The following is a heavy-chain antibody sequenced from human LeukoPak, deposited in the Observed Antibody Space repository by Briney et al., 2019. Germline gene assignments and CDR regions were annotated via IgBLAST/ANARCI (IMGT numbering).Heavy chain of an antibody. J-gene: IGHJ3*02. CDR3: ARGPRGYDSSGYYYGVGAFDI. CDR2: IYSDGRT. CDR1: GFTVSNKY. V-gene: IGHV3-53*01. D-gene: IGHD3-22*01. Sequence: GGSLRLSCAASGFTVSNKYMTWVRQAPGKGLEWVSLIYSDGRTYYADSVKGRFTISRENAKNSLYLQMNSLRAGDTAVYYCARGPRGYDSSGYYYGVGAFDIWGQGTMVTVSS.